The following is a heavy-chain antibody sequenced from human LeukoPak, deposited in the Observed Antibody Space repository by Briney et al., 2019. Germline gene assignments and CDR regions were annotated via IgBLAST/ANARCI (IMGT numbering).Heavy chain of an antibody. Sequence: GGSLRLSCAASGFTFSSYGMHWVRQAPGKGLEWVAFIRYDGSNKYYADSVKGRFTISRDNSKNTLYLQMNSLRAEDTAVYYCAKDRGYYDSSGYSYFDYWGQGTLVTVSS. V-gene: IGHV3-30*02. CDR1: GFTFSSYG. CDR3: AKDRGYYDSSGYSYFDY. J-gene: IGHJ4*02. CDR2: IRYDGSNK. D-gene: IGHD3-22*01.